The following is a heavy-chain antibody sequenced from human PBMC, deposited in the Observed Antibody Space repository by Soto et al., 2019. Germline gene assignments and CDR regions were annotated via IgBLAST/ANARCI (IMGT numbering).Heavy chain of an antibody. CDR2: INPYSGGA. Sequence: ASVKVSCKASGYTFTGYFMHWVRQAPGQGLEWMGWINPYSGGADYAQSFQGWVTMTRDTSISTVYMELSRLRFDDTAVYYCARVIRGAYYNSPLDSCGQGTVVTVSS. V-gene: IGHV1-2*04. D-gene: IGHD3-10*01. CDR3: ARVIRGAYYNSPLDS. J-gene: IGHJ4*02. CDR1: GYTFTGYF.